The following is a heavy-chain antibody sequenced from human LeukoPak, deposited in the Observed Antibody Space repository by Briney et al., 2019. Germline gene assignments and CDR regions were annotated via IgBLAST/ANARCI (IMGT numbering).Heavy chain of an antibody. J-gene: IGHJ4*02. CDR2: IYYSGST. D-gene: IGHD5-12*01. V-gene: IGHV4-59*12. CDR1: GGSISSYY. Sequence: SETLSLTCTVSGGSISSYYWSWLRQPSGKGLEWIGYIYYSGSTNYNPSLKSRVTISVGKSKKQFSLKLSYVTSAGQGVYYLWSSYSGYALDYRGQGTLVTVSS. CDR3: WSSYSGYALDY.